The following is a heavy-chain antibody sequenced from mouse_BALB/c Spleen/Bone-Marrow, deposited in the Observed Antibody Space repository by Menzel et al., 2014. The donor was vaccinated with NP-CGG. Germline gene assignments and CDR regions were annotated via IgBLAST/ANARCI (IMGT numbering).Heavy chain of an antibody. CDR3: ARHETTVVATDAMDY. CDR1: GFTFSSYA. J-gene: IGHJ4*01. Sequence: DVQLVESGGGLVKPGGSLKLSCAASGFTFSSYAMPWVRQTPEKRLEWVATISSGGSYTYYPDSVKGRFTISRDNAKNPLYLQMSNLRSEDTAMYYCARHETTVVATDAMDYWGQGTSVTVSS. D-gene: IGHD1-1*01. V-gene: IGHV5-9-3*01. CDR2: ISSGGSYT.